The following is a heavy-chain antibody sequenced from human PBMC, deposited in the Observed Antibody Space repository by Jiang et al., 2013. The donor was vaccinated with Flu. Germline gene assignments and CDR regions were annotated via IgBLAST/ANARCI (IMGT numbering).Heavy chain of an antibody. CDR2: INPSGGST. Sequence: SGAEVKKPGASVKVSCKTSGYIFTSYYIHWVRQAPGQGLEWMGIINPSGGSTSYTQRFQGRVTMTRDTSTSTVYMELSSLRSEDTAVYYCARQWANYYDGSGYLPAIDAFDIWGQGTMVTVSS. CDR3: ARQWANYYDGSGYLPAIDAFDI. CDR1: GYIFTSYY. J-gene: IGHJ3*02. V-gene: IGHV1-46*01. D-gene: IGHD3-22*01.